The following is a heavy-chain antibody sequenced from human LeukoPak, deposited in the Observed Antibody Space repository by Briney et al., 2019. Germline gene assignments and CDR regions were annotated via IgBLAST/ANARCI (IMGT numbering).Heavy chain of an antibody. V-gene: IGHV4-59*05. D-gene: IGHD6-13*01. Sequence: PSETLSLTCTVSGGSISSYYVSWIRQPPGKGLEWIGSISYSGSTYYNPSLKSRVTISLDTSKNQFSLRLSSVTAADTAVYYCARSRAAAAGIRGWFDPWGQGTLVTVSS. J-gene: IGHJ5*02. CDR1: GGSISSYY. CDR2: ISYSGST. CDR3: ARSRAAAAGIRGWFDP.